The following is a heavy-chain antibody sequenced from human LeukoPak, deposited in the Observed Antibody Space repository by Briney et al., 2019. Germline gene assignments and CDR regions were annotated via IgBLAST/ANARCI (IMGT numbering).Heavy chain of an antibody. CDR2: ISAYNGNT. Sequence: VASVTVSYKASGYTFTSYGISWVRQAPGQGLEWMGWISAYNGNTNYAQKLQGRVTMTTDTSTSTAYMELRSLRSDDTAVYYCARECLHYDFWSGYSGFLLDYWGQGTLVTVSS. V-gene: IGHV1-18*01. D-gene: IGHD3-3*01. CDR1: GYTFTSYG. J-gene: IGHJ4*02. CDR3: ARECLHYDFWSGYSGFLLDY.